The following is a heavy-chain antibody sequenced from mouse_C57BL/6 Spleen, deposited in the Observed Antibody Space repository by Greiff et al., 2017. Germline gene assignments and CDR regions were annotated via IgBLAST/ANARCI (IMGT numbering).Heavy chain of an antibody. CDR3: ARHEDGSRGAWFAY. D-gene: IGHD1-1*01. CDR2: IWSDGST. CDR1: GFSLTSYG. V-gene: IGHV2-6-1*01. J-gene: IGHJ3*01. Sequence: VQVVESGPGLVAPSQSLSITCTVSGFSLTSYGVHWVRQPPGKGLEWLVVIWSDGSTTYNSALKSRLSISKDNSKSQVFLKMNSLQTDDTAMYDWARHEDGSRGAWFAYWGQGTLVTVSA.